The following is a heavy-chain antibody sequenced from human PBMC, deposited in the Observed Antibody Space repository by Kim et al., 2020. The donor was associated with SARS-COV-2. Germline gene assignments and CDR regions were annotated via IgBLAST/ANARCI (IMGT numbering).Heavy chain of an antibody. Sequence: GGSLRLSCAASGFTFSSYAMSWVRQAPGKGLEWVSAISNSGAGTYYADSVKGRFTISRDNSRNTLYLQMNSLRAEDSAVYYCAKDRVIRYYYGSGSYSSGMDVWGQGTTVTVSS. D-gene: IGHD3-10*01. J-gene: IGHJ6*02. CDR3: AKDRVIRYYYGSGSYSSGMDV. CDR1: GFTFSSYA. V-gene: IGHV3-23*01. CDR2: ISNSGAGT.